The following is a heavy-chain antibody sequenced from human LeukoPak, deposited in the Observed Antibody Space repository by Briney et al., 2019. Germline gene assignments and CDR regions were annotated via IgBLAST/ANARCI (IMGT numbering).Heavy chain of an antibody. CDR1: GFTFSNHW. CDR2: IKQDGSEK. V-gene: IGHV3-7*03. J-gene: IGHJ4*02. CDR3: AERGVVIRVILVGFQKEAYYCAS. D-gene: IGHD3-22*01. Sequence: GGSLRLSCAASGFTFSNHWMIWVRQAPGKGLEWVASIKQDGSEKQYVGSVRGRFTISRDNANNLLDLQMNSLRVEDTAVYFCAERGVVIRVILVGFQKEAYYCASWGQGALVNVSS.